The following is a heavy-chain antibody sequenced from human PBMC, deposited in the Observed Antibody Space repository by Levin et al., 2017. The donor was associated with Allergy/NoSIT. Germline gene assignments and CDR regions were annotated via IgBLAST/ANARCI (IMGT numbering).Heavy chain of an antibody. V-gene: IGHV3-21*01. CDR2: ISSTSGHT. J-gene: IGHJ4*02. CDR1: GFAFDTYS. Sequence: SGGSLRLSCAASGFAFDTYSVAWVRQAPGKGLEWVSSISSTSGHTYYADSLKGRFAIFRDNTVNSLYLQMNSLTAEDTAAYYCARIRSGYDSLDYWGQGALVTVSS. CDR3: ARIRSGYDSLDY. D-gene: IGHD5-12*01.